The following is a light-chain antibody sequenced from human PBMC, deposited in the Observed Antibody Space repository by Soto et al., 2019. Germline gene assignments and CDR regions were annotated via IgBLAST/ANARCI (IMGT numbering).Light chain of an antibody. CDR1: SSNVGRNT. CDR2: SND. J-gene: IGLJ2*01. Sequence: QSALTQAPSASGTPGQRVIISCSGSSSNVGRNTVNWYQQLPGTAPKVLIYSNDQRPSGVPDRFSGSKSGTSVSLAISGLQSEDEAQYYCAAWDDSLNGVVFGGGTKVTVL. V-gene: IGLV1-44*01. CDR3: AAWDDSLNGVV.